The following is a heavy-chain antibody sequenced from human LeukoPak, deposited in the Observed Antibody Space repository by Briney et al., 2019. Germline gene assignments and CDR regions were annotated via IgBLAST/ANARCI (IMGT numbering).Heavy chain of an antibody. J-gene: IGHJ4*02. Sequence: GGSLRLSCVGSGFTFSMYWMNWVRQAPGKGLEGVANIKQDGGEKYYVDSVKGRFTISRDNAKNSLYLQMNSLRAEDTAVYYCARSHVTTDPGFDYWGQGNLVTVSS. D-gene: IGHD4-17*01. V-gene: IGHV3-7*04. CDR3: ARSHVTTDPGFDY. CDR2: IKQDGGEK. CDR1: GFTFSMYW.